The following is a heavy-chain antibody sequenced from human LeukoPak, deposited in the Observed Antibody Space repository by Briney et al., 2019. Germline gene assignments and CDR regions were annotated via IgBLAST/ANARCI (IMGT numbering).Heavy chain of an antibody. J-gene: IGHJ4*02. V-gene: IGHV1-69*06. CDR3: ARVPTVAATRTPFDY. Sequence: ASVKVSCKASGGTFSSYAISWVRQAPGQGLEWMGGIIPIFGAANYAQKFQGRVTITADKSTSTAYMELSSLRSEDTAVYYCARVPTVAATRTPFDYWGQGTLVTVSS. CDR2: IIPIFGAA. D-gene: IGHD2-15*01. CDR1: GGTFSSYA.